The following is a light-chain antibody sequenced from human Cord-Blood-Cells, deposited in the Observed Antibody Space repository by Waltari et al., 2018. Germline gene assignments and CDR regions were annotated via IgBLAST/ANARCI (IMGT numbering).Light chain of an antibody. Sequence: DSQMTQSPSSLSASVGDRVTITCRASQSISSYLNWYQQKPGKAPKLLIYAASSLQSWVPSRFSGSGSGTDFTLTISSLQPEDFATYYCQQSYSTPWTFGQGP. CDR1: QSISSY. J-gene: IGKJ1*01. CDR2: AAS. V-gene: IGKV1-39*01. CDR3: QQSYSTPWT.